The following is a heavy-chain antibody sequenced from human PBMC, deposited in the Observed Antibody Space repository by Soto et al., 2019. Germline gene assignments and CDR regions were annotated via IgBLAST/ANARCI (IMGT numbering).Heavy chain of an antibody. CDR3: AKDLQDSSGYYWTHAFDI. Sequence: VQLVESGGGVVQPGRSLRLSCAASGFTFSSYAMHWVRQAPGKGLEWVAVISYDGSNKYYADSVKGRFTISRDNSKNTLYLQMNSLRAEDTAVYYCAKDLQDSSGYYWTHAFDIWGQGTMVTVSS. V-gene: IGHV3-30-3*01. J-gene: IGHJ3*02. CDR2: ISYDGSNK. CDR1: GFTFSSYA. D-gene: IGHD3-22*01.